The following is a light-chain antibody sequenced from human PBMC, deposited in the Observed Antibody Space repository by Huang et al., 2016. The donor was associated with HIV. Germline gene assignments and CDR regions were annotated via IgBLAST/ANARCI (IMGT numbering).Light chain of an antibody. V-gene: IGKV3-20*01. CDR3: QQYGRSPYA. CDR1: QRVNSRS. J-gene: IGKJ2*01. Sequence: DIVLTQSPGTLSLSPGERVTLSCRASQRVNSRSLAWYQQRRGQAPRLLSYDASSRATGIPDRFSGSGSGTDFTLTIRRLEPEDFAVYYCQQYGRSPYAFGQGTKLEIK. CDR2: DAS.